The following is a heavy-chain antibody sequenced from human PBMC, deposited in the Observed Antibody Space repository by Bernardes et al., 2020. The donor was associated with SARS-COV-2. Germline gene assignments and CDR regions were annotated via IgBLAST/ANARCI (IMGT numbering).Heavy chain of an antibody. V-gene: IGHV4-59*01. J-gene: IGHJ4*02. CDR3: AGGIYYYDSSGYYY. Sequence: SETLSLTCTVSGGSISSYYWSWIRQPPGKGLEWIGYIYYSGSTNYNPSLKSRVTISVDTSKNQFSLKLSSVTAADTAVYYCAGGIYYYDSSGYYYWGQGTL. D-gene: IGHD3-22*01. CDR1: GGSISSYY. CDR2: IYYSGST.